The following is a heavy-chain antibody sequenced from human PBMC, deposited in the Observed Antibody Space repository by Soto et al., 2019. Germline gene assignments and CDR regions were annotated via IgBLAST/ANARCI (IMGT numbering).Heavy chain of an antibody. D-gene: IGHD3-10*01. J-gene: IGHJ5*02. CDR3: ARVFMGYGSGSYFNWFDP. CDR2: IYHSGST. Sequence: PSETLSLTCAVSGGSISSSNWWSWVRQPPWKGLEWIGEIYHSGSTNYNPSLKSRVTISVDKSKNQFSLKLSSVTAADTAVYYCARVFMGYGSGSYFNWFDPWGQGTLVTVSS. V-gene: IGHV4-4*02. CDR1: GGSISSSNW.